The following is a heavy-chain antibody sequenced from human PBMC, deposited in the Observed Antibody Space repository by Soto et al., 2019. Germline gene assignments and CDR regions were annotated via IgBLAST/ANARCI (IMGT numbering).Heavy chain of an antibody. J-gene: IGHJ4*02. CDR2: ISYHGRIT. Sequence: QVQLVESGGAVVQPGRSLRLSCVASGFTFTTYTMVWVRQAPGKGLEWVAVISYHGRITHYADSVKGRFTISRDNSKNTLFLQMESLRAEDTAVYYCAKEGGAMVAFDYWGQGTLVTVSS. CDR1: GFTFTTYT. CDR3: AKEGGAMVAFDY. D-gene: IGHD2-15*01. V-gene: IGHV3-30-3*01.